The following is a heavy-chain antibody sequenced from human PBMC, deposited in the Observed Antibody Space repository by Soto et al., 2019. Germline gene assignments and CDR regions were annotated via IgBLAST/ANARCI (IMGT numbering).Heavy chain of an antibody. J-gene: IGHJ4*02. CDR3: AKGLLWYGELLSSLED. D-gene: IGHD3-10*01. CDR1: GFTFSSYG. V-gene: IGHV3-30*18. CDR2: ISFDGSDK. Sequence: QVQLVESGGGVVQPGRSLRLSCAASGFTFSSYGVHWVRQAPGKELQWVAIISFDGSDKYYADSVKGRFTISRDNSKNTVYLQMNSLRAEDTARYFCAKGLLWYGELLSSLEDWGQGTLVTVSS.